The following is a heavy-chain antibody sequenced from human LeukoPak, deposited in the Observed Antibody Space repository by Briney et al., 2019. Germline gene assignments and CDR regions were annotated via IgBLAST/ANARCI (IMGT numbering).Heavy chain of an antibody. Sequence: PSETLSLTCTVSGGSISSYYWSWIRQPPGKGLEWSGYIYYSGSTNYNPSLKSRVTISVDTSKNQFSLKLGSVTAADTGVYYCARDQTVTTAADAFDIWGQGTMVTVSS. CDR1: GGSISSYY. D-gene: IGHD4-17*01. J-gene: IGHJ3*02. CDR2: IYYSGST. CDR3: ARDQTVTTAADAFDI. V-gene: IGHV4-59*01.